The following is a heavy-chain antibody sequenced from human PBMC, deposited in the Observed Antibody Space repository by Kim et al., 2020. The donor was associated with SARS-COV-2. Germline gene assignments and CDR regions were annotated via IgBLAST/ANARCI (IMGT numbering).Heavy chain of an antibody. CDR3: AKDAAYYYDSSGYFFDY. CDR1: GFTFSSYG. D-gene: IGHD3-22*01. CDR2: ISYDGSNK. Sequence: GGSLRLSCAASGFTFSSYGMHWVRQAPGKGLEWVAVISYDGSNKYYADSVKGRFTISRDNSKNTLYLQMNSLRAEDTAVYYCAKDAAYYYDSSGYFFDY. J-gene: IGHJ4*01. V-gene: IGHV3-30*18.